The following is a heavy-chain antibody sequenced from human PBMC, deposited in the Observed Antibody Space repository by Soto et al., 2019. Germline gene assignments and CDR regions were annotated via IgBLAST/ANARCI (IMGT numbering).Heavy chain of an antibody. CDR2: IIPVFGIV. Sequence: QVQLVQSGAEVKKPGSSVRVSCKAAGGTPSNSAFSWVRQAPGQGLEWMGGIIPVFGIVKYAQNLEGRVTITADESTNTAYMELSRLRYEDRAVYYCASGRIVVGVSRAYYGMDVWGQGTTGTVSS. CDR3: ASGRIVVGVSRAYYGMDV. J-gene: IGHJ6*02. D-gene: IGHD3-22*01. CDR1: GGTPSNSA. V-gene: IGHV1-69*01.